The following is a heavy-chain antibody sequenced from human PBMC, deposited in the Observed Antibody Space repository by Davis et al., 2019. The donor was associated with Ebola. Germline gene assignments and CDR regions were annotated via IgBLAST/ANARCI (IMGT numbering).Heavy chain of an antibody. D-gene: IGHD3-9*01. J-gene: IGHJ4*02. Sequence: PGGSLRLSCAASGFTFSTYWMNWVRQAPGKGLEWVANINQDGSEKYYVDSVKGRFTISRDNAKNSLYLQMNSLRAEDTAVYYCARKIEYYEILTGHFPYWGQGTLVTVSS. CDR1: GFTFSTYW. CDR3: ARKIEYYEILTGHFPY. V-gene: IGHV3-7*03. CDR2: INQDGSEK.